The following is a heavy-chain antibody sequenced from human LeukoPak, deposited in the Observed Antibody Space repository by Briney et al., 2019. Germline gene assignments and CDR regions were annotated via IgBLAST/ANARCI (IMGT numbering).Heavy chain of an antibody. J-gene: IGHJ4*02. CDR2: ISSGGTYI. CDR3: ARDRSGYSGYECQAY. CDR1: GLTISSYS. Sequence: GGSLRLSCAGSGLTISSYSMNWVRQAPGEGLEWVSSISSGGTYIYYADSVKGRFTISRDNTKNSLYLQMNSLRAEDTAVYYCARDRSGYSGYECQAYWGQGTLVTVSS. D-gene: IGHD5-12*01. V-gene: IGHV3-21*01.